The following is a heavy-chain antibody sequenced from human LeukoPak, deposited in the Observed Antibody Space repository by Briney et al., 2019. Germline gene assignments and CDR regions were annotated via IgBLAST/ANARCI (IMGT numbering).Heavy chain of an antibody. D-gene: IGHD3-22*01. CDR3: AKDGYDSSGYYSNFDY. Sequence: GGSLRLSCAASGFTFSSYWMHWVRQAPGKGLVWVSRINSDGSSTYYADSVKGRFTISRDNSKNTLYLQMNSLRAEDTAVYYCAKDGYDSSGYYSNFDYWGQGTLVIVSS. CDR1: GFTFSSYW. J-gene: IGHJ4*02. CDR2: INSDGSST. V-gene: IGHV3-74*01.